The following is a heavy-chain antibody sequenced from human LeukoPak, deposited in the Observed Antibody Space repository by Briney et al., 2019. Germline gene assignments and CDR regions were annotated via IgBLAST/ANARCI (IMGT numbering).Heavy chain of an antibody. CDR1: GFTVSSNY. D-gene: IGHD6-19*01. CDR3: ASSPSVAGVFDY. V-gene: IGHV3-53*01. Sequence: PGGSLRLSCAASGFTVSSNYMSWVRQAPGKGLEWVSVIYSGGSTYYADSVKGRFTISRDNSKNTLYLQMNSLRAEDTAVHYCASSPSVAGVFDYWGQGTLVTVSS. CDR2: IYSGGST. J-gene: IGHJ4*02.